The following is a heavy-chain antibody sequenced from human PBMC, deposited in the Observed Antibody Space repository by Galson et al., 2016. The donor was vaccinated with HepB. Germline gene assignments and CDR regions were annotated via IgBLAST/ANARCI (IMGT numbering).Heavy chain of an antibody. CDR1: GFTFRSYA. CDR3: VKDGRRIGIVTQST. V-gene: IGHV3-30-3*01. CDR2: ISYDGSNK. D-gene: IGHD2/OR15-2a*01. J-gene: IGHJ5*02. Sequence: SLRLSCAASGFTFRSYAMNWVRQAPGKGLEWVAVISYDGSNKYYADSVKGRFTISRDNSNSTVYLQMNSLTPDDTAVYFCVKDGRRIGIVTQSTWGQGILVTVSS.